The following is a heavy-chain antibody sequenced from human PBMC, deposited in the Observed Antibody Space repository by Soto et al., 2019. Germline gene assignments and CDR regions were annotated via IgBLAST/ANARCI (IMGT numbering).Heavy chain of an antibody. V-gene: IGHV1-8*01. CDR2: MEPSSGRT. CDR3: ARGVTAGVDY. Sequence: ASVKVSCKASGYSFTGLNINWVRQTTGQGLEWMGWMEPSSGRTGYAQKFQGRVTMTRDTSINTAYMELSSLTSDDTAFYYCARGVTAGVDYWGQGALVTVSS. J-gene: IGHJ4*02. CDR1: GYSFTGLN. D-gene: IGHD1-26*01.